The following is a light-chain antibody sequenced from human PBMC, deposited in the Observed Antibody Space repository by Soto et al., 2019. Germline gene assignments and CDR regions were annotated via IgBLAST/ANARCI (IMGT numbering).Light chain of an antibody. CDR2: DVT. V-gene: IGLV2-14*03. Sequence: QSALTQPASVSGSPGQSITISCTGTSSDVGGYNYVSWYQRHPGKAPKLMIYDVTNRPSGVSDRFSGSKSGNTASLTISGLQAEDEADYYCSSHASNRDVLFGGGTKLTV. CDR1: SSDVGGYNY. J-gene: IGLJ2*01. CDR3: SSHASNRDVL.